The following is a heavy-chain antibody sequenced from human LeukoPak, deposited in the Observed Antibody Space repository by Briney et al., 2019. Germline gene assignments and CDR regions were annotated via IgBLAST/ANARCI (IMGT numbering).Heavy chain of an antibody. Sequence: ASVKVSCKTSGGTFSNYAFSWVRQAPGQGLEWMAGIIPRFDTPNYAQRFQGRVTITTDESTSTAHMELNSLRSEDTAVFYCARGNWDTSGRFDYWGQGTLVTVSP. J-gene: IGHJ4*02. D-gene: IGHD6-19*01. CDR3: ARGNWDTSGRFDY. CDR2: IIPRFDTP. CDR1: GGTFSNYA. V-gene: IGHV1-69*05.